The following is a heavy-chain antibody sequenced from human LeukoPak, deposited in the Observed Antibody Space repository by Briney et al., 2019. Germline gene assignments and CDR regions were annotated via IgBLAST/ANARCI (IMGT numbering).Heavy chain of an antibody. V-gene: IGHV4-39*07. CDR3: ARGLFVVVPAAVYYYYMDV. J-gene: IGHJ6*03. CDR2: IYYSGST. D-gene: IGHD2-2*01. Sequence: SETLSLTCTVSGGSISSSSYYWGWIRQPPGKGLEWIGSIYYSGSTYYNPSLKSRVTISVDTSKNQFSLKLSSVTAADTAVYYCARGLFVVVPAAVYYYYMDVWGKGTTVTVSS. CDR1: GGSISSSSYY.